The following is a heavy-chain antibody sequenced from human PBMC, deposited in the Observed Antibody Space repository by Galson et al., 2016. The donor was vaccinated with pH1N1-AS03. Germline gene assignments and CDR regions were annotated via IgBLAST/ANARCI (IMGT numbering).Heavy chain of an antibody. V-gene: IGHV3-30*04. CDR3: ARDDFAGNYSLDY. D-gene: IGHD1-1*01. J-gene: IGHJ4*02. Sequence: SLRLSCAASGFIFNHYALHWVRQVPGKGLEWVAVISYDGRKRYYPDSVKGRFTISRDNSKNTLYLQMDSLRAEDTAVYYCARDDFAGNYSLDYWGRGTLITVSS. CDR2: ISYDGRKR. CDR1: GFIFNHYA.